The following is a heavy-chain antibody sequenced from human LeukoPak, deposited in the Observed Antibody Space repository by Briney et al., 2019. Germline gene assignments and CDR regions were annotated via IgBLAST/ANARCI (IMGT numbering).Heavy chain of an antibody. CDR2: IYVSGST. J-gene: IGHJ5*02. D-gene: IGHD3-10*02. CDR3: ARNLGSGSYYWFDL. V-gene: IGHV4-4*07. CDR1: GGSISSYY. Sequence: SETLSLTCTVSGGSISSYYWSWIRQPAGKGLDWIGRIYVSGSTNYSPSLKSRVTMSVDTSKNQFSLKLGSVTAADTAVYYCARNLGSGSYYWFDLWGQGTLVTVSS.